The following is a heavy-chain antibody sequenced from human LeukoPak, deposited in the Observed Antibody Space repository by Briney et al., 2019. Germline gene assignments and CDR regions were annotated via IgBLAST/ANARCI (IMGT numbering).Heavy chain of an antibody. CDR3: AKQSYDSQFVDY. V-gene: IGHV3-23*01. J-gene: IGHJ4*02. CDR1: GFTFSSYG. D-gene: IGHD3-22*01. Sequence: GGSLRLSCAASGFTFSSYGMHWVRQAPGKGLEWVSAISGSGGSTYYADSVKGRFTISRDNSKNTLYLQMNSLRAEDTAVYYCAKQSYDSQFVDYWGQGTLVTVSS. CDR2: ISGSGGST.